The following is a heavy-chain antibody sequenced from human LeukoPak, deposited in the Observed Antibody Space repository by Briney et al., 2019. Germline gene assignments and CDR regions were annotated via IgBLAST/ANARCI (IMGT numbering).Heavy chain of an antibody. V-gene: IGHV1-2*02. CDR2: INPNSGGT. J-gene: IGHJ3*02. CDR1: GYTFTGYY. Sequence: ASVKVSCKASGYTFTGYYMHWVRQAPGQGLEWMGWINPNSGGTNYAQKFQGRVTMTRDTSISTAYMELSRLRSDDTAVYYCASLYCSGGSCFADAFDIWGQGTMVTVSS. CDR3: ASLYCSGGSCFADAFDI. D-gene: IGHD2-15*01.